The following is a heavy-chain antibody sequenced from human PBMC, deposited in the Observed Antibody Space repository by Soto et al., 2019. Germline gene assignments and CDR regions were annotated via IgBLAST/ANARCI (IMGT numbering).Heavy chain of an antibody. CDR2: VSSSGNT. CDR3: ARADYEILTGSYAMDV. Sequence: LSLTCTVSGDSLGNYYLFWIRQPVGKGLEWIGRVSSSGNTNANPTLNSRATMSIDTSKNQFSLRLRSVTAADTAVYYCARADYEILTGSYAMDVWGQGTTVTVSS. D-gene: IGHD3-9*01. J-gene: IGHJ6*02. V-gene: IGHV4-4*07. CDR1: GDSLGNYY.